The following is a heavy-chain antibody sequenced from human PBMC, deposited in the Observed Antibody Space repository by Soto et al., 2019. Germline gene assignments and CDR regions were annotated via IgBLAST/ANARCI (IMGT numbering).Heavy chain of an antibody. D-gene: IGHD6-19*01. J-gene: IGHJ4*02. Sequence: QVQLVQSGAEVKKPGASVKVSCKASGYTFTSYDINWVRQATGQGLEWMGWMNPTSGNTGYAQKFQGRVTMTRNTSISTAYRELSSLRSEDTAVDYCASHRAVAEAASDDWGQGTLVTVSS. CDR1: GYTFTSYD. CDR3: ASHRAVAEAASDD. CDR2: MNPTSGNT. V-gene: IGHV1-8*01.